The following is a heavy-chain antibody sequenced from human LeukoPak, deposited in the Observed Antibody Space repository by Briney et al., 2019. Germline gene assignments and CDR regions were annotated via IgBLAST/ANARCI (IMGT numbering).Heavy chain of an antibody. CDR3: TTRTWADGFDI. J-gene: IGHJ3*02. D-gene: IGHD2-2*01. Sequence: PGGSLRLSCAASGFIFSSYAMSWVRQAPGKGLEWLGRIKSKADGGTADYAAPVKGRITISRDDSKNTLYLQINSLRTDDTALYYCTTRTWADGFDIWGQGTMLTVSS. CDR2: IKSKADGGTA. CDR1: GFIFSSYA. V-gene: IGHV3-15*01.